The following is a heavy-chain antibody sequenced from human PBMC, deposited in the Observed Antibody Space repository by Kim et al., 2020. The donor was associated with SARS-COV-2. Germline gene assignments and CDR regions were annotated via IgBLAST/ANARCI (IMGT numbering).Heavy chain of an antibody. Sequence: GGSLRLSCVASGFTFTNHVMSWVRQAPGKGLEWVSGIPGSDDRTFYADSVKGRFTVSRDNSKNTQYLQMNSLRAEDTAIYYCARSWVGATGVGYAHDFWGQGTMVTVSS. D-gene: IGHD1-26*01. J-gene: IGHJ3*01. CDR1: GFTFTNHV. CDR3: ARSWVGATGVGYAHDF. CDR2: IPGSDDRT. V-gene: IGHV3-23*01.